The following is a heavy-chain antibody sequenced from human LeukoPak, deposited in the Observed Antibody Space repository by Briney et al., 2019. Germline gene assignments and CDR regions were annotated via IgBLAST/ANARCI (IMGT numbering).Heavy chain of an antibody. J-gene: IGHJ4*02. D-gene: IGHD3-3*01. V-gene: IGHV3-23*01. Sequence: GGSLRLSCAASGFTFSSYAMSWVRQAPGKGLEWVSAISGSGGSTYYADSVKSRFTISRDNSKNTLYLQMNSLRAEDTAVYYCAKGDTYYDFWSGYTNFDYWGQGTLVTVSS. CDR2: ISGSGGST. CDR3: AKGDTYYDFWSGYTNFDY. CDR1: GFTFSSYA.